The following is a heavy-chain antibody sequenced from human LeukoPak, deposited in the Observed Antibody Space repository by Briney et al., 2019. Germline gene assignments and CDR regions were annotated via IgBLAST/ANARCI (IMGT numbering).Heavy chain of an antibody. CDR3: ARGLGYCDGSGLNTFDY. D-gene: IGHD3-22*01. CDR2: INHSGST. V-gene: IGHV4-34*01. Sequence: SETLSLTCAVYSGSFSGYYCSWSRQPPGKGLEWIGEINHSGSTNYNQALKSRVPISVDTSKNQFSLKLSSVTAADTAVYYCARGLGYCDGSGLNTFDYWGEGALVTVSS. J-gene: IGHJ4*02. CDR1: SGSFSGYY.